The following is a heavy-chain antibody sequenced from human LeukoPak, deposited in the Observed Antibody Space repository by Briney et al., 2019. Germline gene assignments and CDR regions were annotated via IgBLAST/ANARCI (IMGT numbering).Heavy chain of an antibody. V-gene: IGHV3-23*01. CDR2: ISGRGRNT. CDR3: AKDLLYGGDSKDRGAFDV. Sequence: GGSLRLSCAASGFTFYTYAMNWVRQAPAKGLEWVSAISGRGRNTYYADSVKGQFTISRDNSNNMVYLQMHILAADDTAVYYCAKDLLYGGDSKDRGAFDVWGQGTMVTVSS. J-gene: IGHJ3*01. D-gene: IGHD2-21*02. CDR1: GFTFYTYA.